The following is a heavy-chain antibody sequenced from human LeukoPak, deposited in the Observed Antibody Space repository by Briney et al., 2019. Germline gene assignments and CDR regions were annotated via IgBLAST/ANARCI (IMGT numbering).Heavy chain of an antibody. Sequence: GGSLRLSCAASGFTVSSNYMSWVRQAPGKGLEWVSVIYSGGSTYYADSVKGRFTISRDNFKNTLYLQMNSLRAEDTAVYYCAGCTYYYDSSGSEDAFDIWGQGTMVTVSS. CDR1: GFTVSSNY. V-gene: IGHV3-66*01. D-gene: IGHD3-22*01. CDR2: IYSGGST. J-gene: IGHJ3*02. CDR3: AGCTYYYDSSGSEDAFDI.